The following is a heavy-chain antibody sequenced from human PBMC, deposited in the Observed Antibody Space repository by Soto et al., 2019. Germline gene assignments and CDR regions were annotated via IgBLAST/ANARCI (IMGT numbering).Heavy chain of an antibody. CDR3: ARGSNYYGSGSYYRGSDYYSYMAV. J-gene: IGHJ6*03. D-gene: IGHD3-10*01. Sequence: PGGSLRLSCAASGFTFSSYWMSWVRQAPGKGLEWVANIKQDGSEKYYVDSVKGRFTISRDNAKNSLYLQMNSLRAEDRVVYYCARGSNYYGSGSYYRGSDYYSYMAVWGKGTTVPVSS. CDR2: IKQDGSEK. V-gene: IGHV3-7*01. CDR1: GFTFSSYW.